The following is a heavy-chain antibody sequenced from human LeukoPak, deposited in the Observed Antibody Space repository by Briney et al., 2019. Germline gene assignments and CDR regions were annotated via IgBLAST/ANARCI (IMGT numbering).Heavy chain of an antibody. CDR3: ASGEGYDFWSGYFDY. Sequence: SETLSLTCTVSGGSISSGDYYWSWIRQPPGKGLEWIGYIYYSGSTYYNPSLKSRVTISVDTSKNQFSLKLNPVTAADTAVYYCASGEGYDFWSGYFDYWGQGTLVTVSS. CDR1: GGSISSGDYY. J-gene: IGHJ4*02. CDR2: IYYSGST. V-gene: IGHV4-30-4*02. D-gene: IGHD3-3*01.